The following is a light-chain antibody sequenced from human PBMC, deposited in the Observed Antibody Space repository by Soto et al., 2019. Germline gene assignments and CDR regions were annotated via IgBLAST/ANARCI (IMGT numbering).Light chain of an antibody. CDR3: SSYTSSSTLYV. CDR2: DVS. Sequence: QSALTQPASVSGSPGQSITISYTGTSSDVGGYNYVSWYQQHPGKAPKLMIYDVSNRPSGVSYRFSGSKSGNTASLTISGLQAEDEADYYCSSYTSSSTLYVFGTGTKLTVL. V-gene: IGLV2-14*03. CDR1: SSDVGGYNY. J-gene: IGLJ1*01.